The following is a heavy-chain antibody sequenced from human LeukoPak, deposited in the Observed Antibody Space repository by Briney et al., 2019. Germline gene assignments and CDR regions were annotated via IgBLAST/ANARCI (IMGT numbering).Heavy chain of an antibody. D-gene: IGHD6-19*01. Sequence: SETLSLTCTVSGGSISSSSYYWGWIRQPPGKGLEWIGSIYYSGSTYYNPSLKSRVTISVDTSKNQFSLKLSSVTAADTAVYYCARLGIAVAGPIDYWGQGTLVTVSS. V-gene: IGHV4-39*01. CDR1: GGSISSSSYY. CDR2: IYYSGST. J-gene: IGHJ4*02. CDR3: ARLGIAVAGPIDY.